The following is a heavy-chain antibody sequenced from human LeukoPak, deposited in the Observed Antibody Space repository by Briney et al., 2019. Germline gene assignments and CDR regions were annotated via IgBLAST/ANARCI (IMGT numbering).Heavy chain of an antibody. Sequence: SETLSLTCTVSGGSISSSSYYWGWIRPPPGKALEWFGSIYYSGSTYYNPSLKSRLTISVDTSKNQFSLKLSSVTAADTAVYYCARQTMIVVVITSFSPDALDIWGQGTLVTVSP. D-gene: IGHD3-22*01. CDR3: ARQTMIVVVITSFSPDALDI. J-gene: IGHJ3*02. CDR1: GGSISSSSYY. CDR2: IYYSGST. V-gene: IGHV4-39*01.